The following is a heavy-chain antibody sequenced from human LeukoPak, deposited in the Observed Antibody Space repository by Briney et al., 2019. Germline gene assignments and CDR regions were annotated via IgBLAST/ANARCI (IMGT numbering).Heavy chain of an antibody. CDR1: GYTFTGYY. CDR3: ARGYCSGGSCYPFDY. D-gene: IGHD2-15*01. Sequence: SVKVSCKASGYTFTGYYMHWVRQAPGQGLEWMGGIIPIFGTANYAQKFQGRVTITTDESTSTAYMELSSLRSEDTAVYYCARGYCSGGSCYPFDYWGQGTLVTVSS. CDR2: IIPIFGTA. J-gene: IGHJ4*02. V-gene: IGHV1-69*05.